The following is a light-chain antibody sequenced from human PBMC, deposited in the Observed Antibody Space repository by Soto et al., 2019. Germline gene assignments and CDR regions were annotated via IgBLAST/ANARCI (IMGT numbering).Light chain of an antibody. V-gene: IGKV3-15*01. CDR2: GAS. CDR3: QQYNNWWT. Sequence: EIVMTQSPATLSVSPGERATLSCRASQSISNNLAWYHQRPGQAPRLLIYGASTRATGIPARFSGSGSGTAFTLTISSLQSEDFAVYYWQQYNNWWTFGQGTRVEIK. CDR1: QSISNN. J-gene: IGKJ1*01.